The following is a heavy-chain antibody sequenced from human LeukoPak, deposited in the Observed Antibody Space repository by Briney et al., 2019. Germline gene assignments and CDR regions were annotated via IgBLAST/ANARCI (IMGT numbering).Heavy chain of an antibody. CDR1: GFTVSSNY. Sequence: GGSLRLSCAASGFTVSSNYMSWVRQAPGKGLEWVSLIYSGGSTYYADSVKGRFTISRDNSKNTLYLQMNSLRAEDTAVYYCARVAGFGDYIIYWGQGTLVTVSS. J-gene: IGHJ4*02. CDR2: IYSGGST. D-gene: IGHD3-10*01. CDR3: ARVAGFGDYIIY. V-gene: IGHV3-53*01.